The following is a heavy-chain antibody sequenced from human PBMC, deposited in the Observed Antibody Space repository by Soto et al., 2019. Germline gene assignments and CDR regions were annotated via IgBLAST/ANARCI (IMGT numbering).Heavy chain of an antibody. CDR3: ARYRAGLRFLEWPI. J-gene: IGHJ6*02. D-gene: IGHD3-3*01. Sequence: ASVKVSCKASGGTFSSYAISWVRQAPGQGLEWMGGIIPIFGTANYAQKFQGRVTITADKSTSTAYMELSSLRSEDTAVYYCARYRAGLRFLEWPIWGQGTTVTVSS. CDR1: GGTFSSYA. V-gene: IGHV1-69*06. CDR2: IIPIFGTA.